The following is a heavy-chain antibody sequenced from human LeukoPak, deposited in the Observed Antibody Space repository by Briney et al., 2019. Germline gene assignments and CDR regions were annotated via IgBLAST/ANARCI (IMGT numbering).Heavy chain of an antibody. D-gene: IGHD3-22*01. CDR1: GGTFSSYA. CDR2: IIPIFGTA. CDR3: ARDRNFYYDSSGHFDY. Sequence: SVKVSCKASGGTFSSYAISWVRQAPGQGLEWMGGIIPIFGTANYAQKFQGRVTITTDESTSTAYMELSSLRAEDTAVYYCARDRNFYYDSSGHFDYWGQGTLVTVSS. V-gene: IGHV1-69*05. J-gene: IGHJ4*02.